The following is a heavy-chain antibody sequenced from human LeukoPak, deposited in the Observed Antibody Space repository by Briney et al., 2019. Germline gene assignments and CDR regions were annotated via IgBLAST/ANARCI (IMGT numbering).Heavy chain of an antibody. CDR2: ISSNGGST. J-gene: IGHJ5*02. CDR1: GFTFSSYA. CDR3: ARESSYYDFWSGSAWFDP. D-gene: IGHD3-3*01. V-gene: IGHV3-64*01. Sequence: PGGSLRLSCAASGFTFSSYAMHWVRQAPGKGLEYVSAISSNGGSTYYANSVKGRFTISRDNSKNTLYLQMGSLRAEDMAVYYCARESSYYDFWSGSAWFDPWGQGTLVTVS.